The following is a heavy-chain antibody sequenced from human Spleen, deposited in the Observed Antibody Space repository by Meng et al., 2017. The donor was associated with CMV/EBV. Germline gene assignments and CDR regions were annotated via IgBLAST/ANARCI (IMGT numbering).Heavy chain of an antibody. D-gene: IGHD2-2*01. V-gene: IGHV3-21*01. CDR3: ASRGCWSTSRGCFDY. CDR2: ISSSRSYI. Sequence: GESLKISCAASGFTFSSYSMNWVRQAPGKGLEWISCISSSRSYIYYADSVKGRFTISRDNAKNSLYLQMNSLRAEDTAIYYCASRGCWSTSRGCFDYWGQGTLVTVSS. CDR1: GFTFSSYS. J-gene: IGHJ4*02.